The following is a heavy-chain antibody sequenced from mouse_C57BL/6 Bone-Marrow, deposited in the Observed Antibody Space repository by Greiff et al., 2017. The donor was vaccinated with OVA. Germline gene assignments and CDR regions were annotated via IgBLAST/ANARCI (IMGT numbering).Heavy chain of an antibody. CDR1: GFTFSSYG. J-gene: IGHJ2*01. CDR2: ISSGGSYT. CDR3: ASRDYGSSYDY. Sequence: GMLVESGGDLVKPGGSLKLSCAASGFTFSSYGMSWVRQTPDKRLEWVATISSGGSYTYYPDSVKGRFTISRDNAKNTLYLQMSSLKSEDTAMYYCASRDYGSSYDYWGQGTTLTVSS. V-gene: IGHV5-6*02. D-gene: IGHD1-1*01.